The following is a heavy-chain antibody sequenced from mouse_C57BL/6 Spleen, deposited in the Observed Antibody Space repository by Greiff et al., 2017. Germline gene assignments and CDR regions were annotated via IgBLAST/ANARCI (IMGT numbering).Heavy chain of an antibody. J-gene: IGHJ1*03. CDR1: GYTFTDYY. CDR2: IYPGSGTT. V-gene: IGHV1-84*01. Sequence: QVQLQQSGPELVTPGASVKISCTASGYTFTDYYINWVKQTPGQGLEWIGWIYPGSGTTKYTEKFKGKATLTVDTSSSTAYMQLSSLTSEDSAVYFCARSYYGSSWYFDVWGTGTTVTVSS. D-gene: IGHD1-1*01. CDR3: ARSYYGSSWYFDV.